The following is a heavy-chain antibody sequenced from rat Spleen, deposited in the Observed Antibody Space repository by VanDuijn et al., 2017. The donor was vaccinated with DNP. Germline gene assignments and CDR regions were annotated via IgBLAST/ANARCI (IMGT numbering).Heavy chain of an antibody. CDR2: ISPSGFRT. D-gene: IGHD1-7*01. CDR3: ATSSYYGYDYGFAY. CDR1: GFTFSNYY. J-gene: IGHJ3*01. Sequence: EVQLVESGGGLVQPGRSLKLSCAASGFTFSNYYMAWVRQAPTKGLEWVATISPSGFRTYYLDSVKGRFTISRDKAKSSLYLQMNSLISEDTATYYCATSSYYGYDYGFAYWGQGTLVTVSS. V-gene: IGHV5-25*01.